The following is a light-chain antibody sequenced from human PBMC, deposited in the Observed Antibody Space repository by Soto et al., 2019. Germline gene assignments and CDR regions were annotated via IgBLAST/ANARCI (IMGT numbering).Light chain of an antibody. V-gene: IGLV2-14*03. CDR1: SSDVGAYNY. CDR3: SSYTRAATYV. J-gene: IGLJ1*01. Sequence: HSALTQPASRSWFPRRSLTISSTGSSSDVGAYNYDSWYQQYRPGEAPKLIIYDVSHRPAGVSTRFSGSKSGNTASLTISGLQTEDEADYYCSSYTRAATYVFGTGTKVTVL. CDR2: DVS.